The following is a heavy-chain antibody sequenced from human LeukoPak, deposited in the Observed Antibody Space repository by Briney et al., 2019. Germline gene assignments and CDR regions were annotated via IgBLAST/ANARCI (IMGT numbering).Heavy chain of an antibody. J-gene: IGHJ5*02. Sequence: GESLKISCKGSGYSFTSYWIGWVRQMPGKGQEWMGIIYPGDSDTRYSPSFQGQVTISADKSISTAYLQWSSLKASDTAMYYCARHYQADYDYVWGSYRQNWFDPWGQGTLVTVSS. CDR1: GYSFTSYW. CDR3: ARHYQADYDYVWGSYRQNWFDP. V-gene: IGHV5-51*01. D-gene: IGHD3-16*02. CDR2: IYPGDSDT.